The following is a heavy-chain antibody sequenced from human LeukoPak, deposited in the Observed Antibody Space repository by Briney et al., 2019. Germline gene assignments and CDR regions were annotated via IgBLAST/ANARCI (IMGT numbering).Heavy chain of an antibody. CDR3: ARVRGYCSGGSCYYYYYGMDV. D-gene: IGHD2-15*01. Sequence: ASVKVSCKASGYTFTSYATNWVRQAPGQGLEWMGWINTNTGNPTYAQGFTGRFVFSLDTPVSTAYLQISSLKAEDTAVYYCARVRGYCSGGSCYYYYYGMDVWGQGTTVTVSS. V-gene: IGHV7-4-1*02. CDR1: GYTFTSYA. J-gene: IGHJ6*02. CDR2: INTNTGNP.